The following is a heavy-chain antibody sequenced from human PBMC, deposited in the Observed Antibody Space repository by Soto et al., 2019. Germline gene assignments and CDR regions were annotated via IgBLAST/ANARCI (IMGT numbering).Heavy chain of an antibody. V-gene: IGHV1-69*13. Sequence: GASVKVSCKASGGTFSSYAISWVRQAPGQGLEWMGGIIPIFGTANYAQKFQGRVTITADESTSTAYMELRSLRSDDTAVYYCARDAGHSSSWYSNRYYYGMDVWGQGTTVTVSS. CDR1: GGTFSSYA. CDR3: ARDAGHSSSWYSNRYYYGMDV. J-gene: IGHJ6*02. CDR2: IIPIFGTA. D-gene: IGHD6-13*01.